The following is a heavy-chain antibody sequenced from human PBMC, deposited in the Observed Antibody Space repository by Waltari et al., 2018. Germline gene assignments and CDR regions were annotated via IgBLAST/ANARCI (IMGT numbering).Heavy chain of an antibody. D-gene: IGHD2-15*01. J-gene: IGHJ4*02. CDR3: AKATGRVVVVAASIDY. CDR1: GFTFSSYA. Sequence: EVQLLESGGGLVQPGGSLRLSCAASGFTFSSYAMSWVRQAPGKGLEWVSAISGSGGSTYYADSVKGRFTISRDNSKNTLYLQMNSLRAEDTAVYYCAKATGRVVVVAASIDYWGQGTLVTVSS. V-gene: IGHV3-23*01. CDR2: ISGSGGST.